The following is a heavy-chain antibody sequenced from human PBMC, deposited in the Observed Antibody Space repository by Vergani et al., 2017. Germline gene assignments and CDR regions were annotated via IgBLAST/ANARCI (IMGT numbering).Heavy chain of an antibody. CDR1: GYTFTSND. CDR2: MNPNSGNT. CDR3: ARAWSYCSSTNCSYNWFDP. D-gene: IGHD2-2*01. J-gene: IGHJ5*02. V-gene: IGHV1-8*01. Sequence: QVQLVQSGAEVKKPGASVKVSCKASGYTFTSNDINWVRQATGQGLEWMGWMNPNSGNTGYAQKFQGRVTMTRNTSISTAYMELSSLRSEDTAVYYCARAWSYCSSTNCSYNWFDPWGQGSLLTVSS.